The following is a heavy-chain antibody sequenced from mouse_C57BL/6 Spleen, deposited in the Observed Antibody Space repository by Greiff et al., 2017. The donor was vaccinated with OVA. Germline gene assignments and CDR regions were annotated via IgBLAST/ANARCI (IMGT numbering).Heavy chain of an antibody. CDR1: GYTFTDYE. Sequence: QVQLKESGAELVRPGASVTLSCKASGYTFTDYEMHWVKQTPVHGLEWIGGIDPETGGTAYNQKFKGKAILTADKSSSTAYMELRSLTSEDSAVYYGTRGVDKVTTRMYFDVWGTGTTVTVSS. V-gene: IGHV1-15*01. CDR2: IDPETGGT. CDR3: TRGVDKVTTRMYFDV. J-gene: IGHJ1*03. D-gene: IGHD2-5*01.